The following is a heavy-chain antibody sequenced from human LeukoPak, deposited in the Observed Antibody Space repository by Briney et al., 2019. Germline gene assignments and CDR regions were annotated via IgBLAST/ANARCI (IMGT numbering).Heavy chain of an antibody. CDR3: ARGNSENFQH. D-gene: IGHD4-23*01. J-gene: IGHJ1*01. CDR1: GGSFSGYY. CDR2: INHSGST. V-gene: IGHV4-34*01. Sequence: ASETLSLTCAVYGGSFSGYYWSWIRQPPGKGLEWIGEINHSGSTNYNPSLKSRVTISVDRSKNQFSLKLSSVTAADTAVYYCARGNSENFQHWGQGTLVTVSS.